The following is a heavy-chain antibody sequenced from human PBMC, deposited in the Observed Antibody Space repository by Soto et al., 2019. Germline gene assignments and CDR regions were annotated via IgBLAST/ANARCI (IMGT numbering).Heavy chain of an antibody. J-gene: IGHJ4*02. Sequence: ASVKVSCKASGYTFTSYGISWVRQAPGQGLEWMGWISAYNGNTNYAQKLQGRVTMTTDTSTSTAYMELRSLRSDDTAVYYCARHVGYCSGGSCFYFDYWGQGTLVTVS. CDR1: GYTFTSYG. V-gene: IGHV1-18*01. CDR2: ISAYNGNT. CDR3: ARHVGYCSGGSCFYFDY. D-gene: IGHD2-15*01.